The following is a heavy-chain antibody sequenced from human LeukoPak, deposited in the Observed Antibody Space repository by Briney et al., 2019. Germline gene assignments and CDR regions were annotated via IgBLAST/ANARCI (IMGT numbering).Heavy chain of an antibody. J-gene: IGHJ6*03. Sequence: ASVKVSCKASGGTFSSYAISWVRQAPGQGLEWMGGIIPIFGTASYAQKFQGRVTITADKSTSTAYMELSSLRSEDTAVYYCARSRTYCSGGSCYLNYYYYYMDVWGKGTTVTVSS. V-gene: IGHV1-69*06. D-gene: IGHD2-15*01. CDR2: IIPIFGTA. CDR3: ARSRTYCSGGSCYLNYYYYYMDV. CDR1: GGTFSSYA.